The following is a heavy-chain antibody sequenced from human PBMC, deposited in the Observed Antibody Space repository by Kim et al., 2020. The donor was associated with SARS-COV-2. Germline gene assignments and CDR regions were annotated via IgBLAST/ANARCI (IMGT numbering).Heavy chain of an antibody. Sequence: GGSLRLSCAASGFTFDIYSLNWFRQAPGKGLEWVSSISGGSKSIYYAASMKGRFTISRDNSKNSLYLQMNSLRAEDTAVYYCARAERGQMGLSLDWGQGT. J-gene: IGHJ4*02. CDR1: GFTFDIYS. D-gene: IGHD1-26*01. CDR2: ISGGSKSI. V-gene: IGHV3-21*01. CDR3: ARAERGQMGLSLD.